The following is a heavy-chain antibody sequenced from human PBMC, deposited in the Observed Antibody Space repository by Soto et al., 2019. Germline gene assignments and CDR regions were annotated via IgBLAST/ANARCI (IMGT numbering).Heavy chain of an antibody. CDR3: AKSGVVVVVYNYYMDV. CDR1: GFTFSSYA. D-gene: IGHD2-15*01. J-gene: IGHJ6*03. CDR2: ISGSGGST. Sequence: GGSLRLSCAASGFTFSSYAMSWVRQAPGKGLEWVSAISGSGGSTYYADSVKGRFTISEDNSKNTLYLQMNSLRAEDTAVYYCAKSGVVVVVYNYYMDVWGKGTTVTVSS. V-gene: IGHV3-23*01.